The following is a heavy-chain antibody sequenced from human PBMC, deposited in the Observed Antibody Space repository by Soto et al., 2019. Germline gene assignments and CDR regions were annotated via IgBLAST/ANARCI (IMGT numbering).Heavy chain of an antibody. CDR2: ISYKGDTT. Sequence: EVQLVESGGGLVQPGGSLRLSCAASGFTLSDYSMHWVRQAAGKGLEYVSAISYKGDTTYNANSVKGRFTISRDNSKNTMYLKMGSLRAEDMAVYYCARVSGLGQAAFDIWGQGAMVTVSS. CDR1: GFTLSDYS. V-gene: IGHV3-64*01. CDR3: ARVSGLGQAAFDI. J-gene: IGHJ3*02. D-gene: IGHD1-1*01.